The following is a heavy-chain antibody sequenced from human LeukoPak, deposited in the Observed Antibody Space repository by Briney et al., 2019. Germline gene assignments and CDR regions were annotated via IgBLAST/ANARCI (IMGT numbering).Heavy chain of an antibody. D-gene: IGHD2-2*01. CDR1: GVSISSGGYY. Sequence: SQTLSLTCTVSGVSISSGGYYWSWIRQHPGKGLEWIGYIYYSGSTYYNPSLKSRVTISVDTSKNQFSLKLSSVTAADTAVYYCARGSIVVVPAAYFDYWGQGTLVTVSS. V-gene: IGHV4-31*03. CDR2: IYYSGST. CDR3: ARGSIVVVPAAYFDY. J-gene: IGHJ4*02.